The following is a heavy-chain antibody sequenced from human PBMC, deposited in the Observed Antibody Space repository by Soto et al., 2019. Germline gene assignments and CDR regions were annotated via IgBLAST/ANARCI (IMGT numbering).Heavy chain of an antibody. Sequence: ESLSLTCTVSVDTSTSYYWGWIRQAPGKGLEWIGHIHNSGTSTHNPSLNGRVTISIDMSKKQFSLKLTSLTSADTAVYYCARDFYDSVGYTWFDSWSQGTLVTVSS. CDR2: IHNSGTS. D-gene: IGHD3-22*01. CDR3: ARDFYDSVGYTWFDS. J-gene: IGHJ5*01. CDR1: VDTSTSYY. V-gene: IGHV4-59*01.